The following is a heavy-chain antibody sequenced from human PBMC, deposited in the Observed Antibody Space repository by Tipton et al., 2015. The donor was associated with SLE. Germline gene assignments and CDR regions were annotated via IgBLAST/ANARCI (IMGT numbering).Heavy chain of an antibody. Sequence: TLSLTCTVSGVSISSASYYWNWIRQPAGKGLEWIGRAYTTGSPYYNPSLGSRVAISMDTSKNQFSLKLTAVTAADTAVYYCARTLDALDIWGQGTMVTVSS. CDR3: ARTLDALDI. CDR2: AYTTGSP. J-gene: IGHJ3*02. V-gene: IGHV4-61*02. CDR1: GVSISSASYY.